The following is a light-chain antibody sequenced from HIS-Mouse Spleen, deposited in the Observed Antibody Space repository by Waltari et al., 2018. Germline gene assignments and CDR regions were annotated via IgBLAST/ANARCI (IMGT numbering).Light chain of an antibody. V-gene: IGLV2-23*01. CDR1: SRDVGGYNL. CDR3: CSYAGSSTNWV. CDR2: EGS. J-gene: IGLJ3*02. Sequence: QSALTQPASVSGSPGQSITISCTGPSRDVGGYNLASWYQQQPGKAPKLLIYEGSTRPSGVSNRFSGSKSGNTASLTISGLQAEDEADYYCCSYAGSSTNWVFGGGTKLTVL.